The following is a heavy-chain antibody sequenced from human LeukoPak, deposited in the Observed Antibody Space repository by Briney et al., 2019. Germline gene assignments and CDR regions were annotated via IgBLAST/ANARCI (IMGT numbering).Heavy chain of an antibody. Sequence: GGSLRLTCAASGFTFSSYSMSWVRQAPGKGLEWVANIKQDGSEKCYVDSVKGRFTISRDNAKNSLYLQINSLRAEDTAVYYCARELGHDPASGMDVWGQGTTVTVSS. CDR1: GFTFSSYS. D-gene: IGHD1-26*01. CDR2: IKQDGSEK. V-gene: IGHV3-7*01. J-gene: IGHJ6*02. CDR3: ARELGHDPASGMDV.